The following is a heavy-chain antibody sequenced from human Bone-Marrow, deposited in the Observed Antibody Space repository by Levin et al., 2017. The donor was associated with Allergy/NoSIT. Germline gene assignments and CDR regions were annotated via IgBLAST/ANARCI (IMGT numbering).Heavy chain of an antibody. CDR1: GYTFTGYY. D-gene: IGHD2-2*01. CDR2: INPNSGGT. J-gene: IGHJ5*02. CDR3: ARGGYCSSTSCYDNWFDP. V-gene: IGHV1-2*06. Sequence: GASVKVSCKASGYTFTGYYMHWVRQAPGQGLEWMGRINPNSGGTNYAQKFQGRVTMTRDTSISTAYMELSRLRSDDTAVYYCARGGYCSSTSCYDNWFDPWGQGTLVTVSS.